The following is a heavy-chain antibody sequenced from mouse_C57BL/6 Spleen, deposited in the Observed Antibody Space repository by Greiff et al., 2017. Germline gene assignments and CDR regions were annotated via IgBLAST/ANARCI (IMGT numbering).Heavy chain of an antibody. J-gene: IGHJ1*03. CDR1: GYTFTSYG. D-gene: IGHD1-1*01. V-gene: IGHV1-81*01. Sequence: VKLQESGAELARPGASVKLSCKASGYTFTSYGISWVKQRTGQGLEWIGEIYPSSGNTYYNEKFKGKATLTADKSSSTAYMELRSLTSEDSAVYFGAREGYYYGSSSRWSFDVWGTGTTVTVSS. CDR3: AREGYYYGSSSRWSFDV. CDR2: IYPSSGNT.